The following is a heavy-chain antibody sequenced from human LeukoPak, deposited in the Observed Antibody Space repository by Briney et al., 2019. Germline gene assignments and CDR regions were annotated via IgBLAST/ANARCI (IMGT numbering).Heavy chain of an antibody. CDR3: AREGGCSSTSCYFYWLDP. CDR1: GGSISSSSYY. Sequence: SETLSLTCTVSGGSISSSSYYWGWIRQPPGKGLEWIGSIYYSGSTYYNPSLKSRVTISVDTSKNQFSLKLSSVTAADTAVYYCAREGGCSSTSCYFYWLDPWGQGTLVTVSS. CDR2: IYYSGST. J-gene: IGHJ5*02. V-gene: IGHV4-39*07. D-gene: IGHD2-2*01.